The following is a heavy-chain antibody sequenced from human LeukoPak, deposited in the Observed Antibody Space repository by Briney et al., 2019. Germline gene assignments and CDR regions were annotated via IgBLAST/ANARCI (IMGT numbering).Heavy chain of an antibody. J-gene: IGHJ6*03. V-gene: IGHV4-59*08. CDR2: IYYSGST. D-gene: IGHD1-26*01. CDR1: GGSISSYY. CDR3: ARGRPLISLLGSGRNYMDV. Sequence: SETLSLTCTVSGGSISSYYWSWIRQPPGKGLEWIGYIYYSGSTNYNPSLKSRVTISVDTSKNQFSLKLSSVTAADTAVYYCARGRPLISLLGSGRNYMDVWGKGTTVTVSS.